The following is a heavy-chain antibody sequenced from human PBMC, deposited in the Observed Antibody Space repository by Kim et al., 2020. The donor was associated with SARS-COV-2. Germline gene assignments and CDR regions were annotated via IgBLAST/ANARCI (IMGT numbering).Heavy chain of an antibody. Sequence: DSVKGRFTISRDNAKNSLHLQVNSLRADDTALYFCARARGSGWLSDGFDIWGQGTMVTVSS. V-gene: IGHV3-48*03. D-gene: IGHD6-19*01. J-gene: IGHJ3*02. CDR3: ARARGSGWLSDGFDI.